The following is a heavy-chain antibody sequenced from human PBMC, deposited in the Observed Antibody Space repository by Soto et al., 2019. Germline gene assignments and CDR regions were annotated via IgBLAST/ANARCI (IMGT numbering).Heavy chain of an antibody. D-gene: IGHD6-13*01. CDR2: ISAYNGNT. CDR1: GYTFTSYG. Sequence: QVQLVQSGAEVKKPGASVTVSCKASGYTFTSYGISWVRQAPGQGREWMGWISAYNGNTNYAQKLQGRVTMTTDTSTSTAYMELRSLRSDDTAVYYCASPYSSSQWVAFDIWGQGTMVTVSS. V-gene: IGHV1-18*01. CDR3: ASPYSSSQWVAFDI. J-gene: IGHJ3*02.